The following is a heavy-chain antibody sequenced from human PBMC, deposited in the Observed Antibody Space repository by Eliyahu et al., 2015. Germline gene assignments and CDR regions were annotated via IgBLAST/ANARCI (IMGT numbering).Heavy chain of an antibody. CDR1: GYTLTELS. CDR3: ATVGPFPREEGDGYNC. CDR2: FDPEDGET. D-gene: IGHD5-24*01. Sequence: QVQLVQSGAEVKKPGASVKVSCKVSGYTLTELSMHXVRQAPGKGLEWMGGFDPEDGETIYAQKFQGRVTMTEDTSTDTAYMELSSLRSEDTAVYYCATVGPFPREEGDGYNCWGQGTLVTVSS. V-gene: IGHV1-24*01. J-gene: IGHJ4*02.